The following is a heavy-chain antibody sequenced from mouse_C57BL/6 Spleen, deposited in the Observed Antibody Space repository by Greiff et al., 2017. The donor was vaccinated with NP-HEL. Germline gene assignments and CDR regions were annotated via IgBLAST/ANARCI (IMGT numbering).Heavy chain of an antibody. CDR3: ARHEDPGITTVPSFAY. CDR2: FYPGSGSI. D-gene: IGHD1-1*01. CDR1: GYTFTEYT. Sequence: QVQLKQSGAELVKPGASVKLSCKASGYTFTEYTIHWVKQRSGQGLEWIGWFYPGSGSIKYNEKFKDKATLTADKSSSTVYMELSRLTSEDSAVYFCARHEDPGITTVPSFAYWGQGTLVTVSA. V-gene: IGHV1-62-2*01. J-gene: IGHJ3*01.